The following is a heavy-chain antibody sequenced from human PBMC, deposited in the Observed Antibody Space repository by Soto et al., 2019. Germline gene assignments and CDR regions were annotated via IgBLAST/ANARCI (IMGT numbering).Heavy chain of an antibody. J-gene: IGHJ4*02. CDR3: AKGGPYSSGYLYYFDY. D-gene: IGHD3-22*01. CDR1: GFTFSSYA. V-gene: IGHV3-23*01. Sequence: GESLKISCAASGFTFSSYAMSWVRQAPGKGLEWVSAISGSGGSTYYADSVKGRFTISRDNSKNTLYLQMNSLRAEDTAVYYCAKGGPYSSGYLYYFDYWGQGTLVTVSS. CDR2: ISGSGGST.